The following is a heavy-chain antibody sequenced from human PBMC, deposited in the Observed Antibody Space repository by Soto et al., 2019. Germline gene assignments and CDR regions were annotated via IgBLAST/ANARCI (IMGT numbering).Heavy chain of an antibody. CDR1: GFSLSTSGVG. D-gene: IGHD3-10*01. V-gene: IGHV2-5*02. CDR2: IYWDDDK. J-gene: IGHJ4*02. CDR3: AHSPSRYYGYNDYFDY. Sequence: QITLKESGPTLVKPTQTLTLTCTFSGFSLSTSGVGVGWIRQPPGKALEWLALIYWDDDKRYSPSLKSRLTITKDTSKNQVVLTMTNIDPVDTATYYCAHSPSRYYGYNDYFDYWGQGTLVTVSS.